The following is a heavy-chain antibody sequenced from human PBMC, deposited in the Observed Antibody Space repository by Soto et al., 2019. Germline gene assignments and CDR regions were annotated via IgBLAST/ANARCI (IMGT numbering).Heavy chain of an antibody. V-gene: IGHV1-3*01. Sequence: QVQLVQSGDEVKKPGASVKVSCKASGYTFTSYAMHWVRQAPGQRLEWMGWINAGNGNTKYSQKFQGRVTITRDTSASTAYMELSSLRSEDTAVYYCARPYYDILTGPNGPDAFDIWGQGTMVTVSS. CDR2: INAGNGNT. D-gene: IGHD3-9*01. CDR1: GYTFTSYA. CDR3: ARPYYDILTGPNGPDAFDI. J-gene: IGHJ3*02.